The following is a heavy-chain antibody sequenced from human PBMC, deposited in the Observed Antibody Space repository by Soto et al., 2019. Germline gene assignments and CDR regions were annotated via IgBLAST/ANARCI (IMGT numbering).Heavy chain of an antibody. V-gene: IGHV3-23*01. CDR3: ATSPDIVLPFDL. CDR2: IRGSGEIT. CDR1: GFTFSNFA. D-gene: IGHD2-15*01. Sequence: EVQLMESGGGLVQPGGSLRLSCVASGFTFSNFAMGWVRQAPGKGLEWVSSIRGSGEITYHAESVKGRFTISRDNSNNTLFLQMNILRVEDKAVYYCATSPDIVLPFDLWGRGTLVTVS. J-gene: IGHJ2*01.